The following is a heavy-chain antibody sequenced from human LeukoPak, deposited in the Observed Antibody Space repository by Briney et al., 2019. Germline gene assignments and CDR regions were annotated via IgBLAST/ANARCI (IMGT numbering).Heavy chain of an antibody. CDR1: GYTLTELS. V-gene: IGHV1-24*01. J-gene: IGHJ6*02. Sequence: ASVKVSCKVSGYTLTELSMHWVRQAPGKGLEWMGGFDPEDGETIYAQKFQGRVTMTEDTSADTAYMELSSLRSEDTAVYYCACPRQIYYYYGMDVWGQGTTVTVSS. CDR3: ACPRQIYYYYGMDV. CDR2: FDPEDGET.